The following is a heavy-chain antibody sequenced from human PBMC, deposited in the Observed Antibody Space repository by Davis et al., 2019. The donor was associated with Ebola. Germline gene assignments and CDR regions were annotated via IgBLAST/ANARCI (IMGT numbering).Heavy chain of an antibody. J-gene: IGHJ4*02. D-gene: IGHD2-8*02. Sequence: ASVKVSCKASGYTFTSYGISWVRQAPGQGLEWMGIINPSGGSTSYAQKFQGRVTMTRDTSTSTAYMELSSLRSEDTAVYYCARDKGNWWFDYWGQGTLVTVSS. CDR1: GYTFTSYG. V-gene: IGHV1-46*01. CDR3: ARDKGNWWFDY. CDR2: INPSGGST.